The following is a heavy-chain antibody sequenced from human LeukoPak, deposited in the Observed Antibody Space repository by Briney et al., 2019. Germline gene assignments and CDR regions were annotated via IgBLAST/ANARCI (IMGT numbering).Heavy chain of an antibody. D-gene: IGHD5-24*01. CDR2: INHSGST. Sequence: SETLSLTCAVYGGSFSGYYWSWIRQPPGKGLEWIGEINHSGSTNYNPSLKSRATISVDTSKNQFSLKLSSVTAADTAVYYCARRARMATIRWDYWGQGTLVTVSS. J-gene: IGHJ4*02. CDR1: GGSFSGYY. CDR3: ARRARMATIRWDY. V-gene: IGHV4-34*01.